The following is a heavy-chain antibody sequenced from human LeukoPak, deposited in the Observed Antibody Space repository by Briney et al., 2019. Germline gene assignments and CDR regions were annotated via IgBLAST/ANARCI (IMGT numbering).Heavy chain of an antibody. CDR1: GGSFSGYY. CDR3: ARGGMVRGVIITPRAVYFDL. D-gene: IGHD3-10*01. CDR2: INHSGST. Sequence: SETLSLTCAVYGGSFSGYYWSWIRQPPGKGLEWIGEINHSGSTNYNPSLKSRVTISVDTSKNQFSLKLSSVTAADTAVYYCARGGMVRGVIITPRAVYFDLWGRGTLVTVSS. J-gene: IGHJ2*01. V-gene: IGHV4-34*01.